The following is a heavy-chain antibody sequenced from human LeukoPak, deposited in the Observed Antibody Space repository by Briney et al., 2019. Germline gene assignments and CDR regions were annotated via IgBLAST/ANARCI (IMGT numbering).Heavy chain of an antibody. J-gene: IGHJ6*02. CDR2: IKTDGSEK. CDR3: ARDIRSGDYGFNGMDV. Sequence: PGGSLRLSCEGSGFTFSNYWMGWVRQAPGKGLQWVANIKTDGSEKYYVDSVKGRFTISRENAKNSLYLQMNSLRAGDTAVYYCARDIRSGDYGFNGMDVWGQGTTVTVSS. D-gene: IGHD4-17*01. V-gene: IGHV3-7*01. CDR1: GFTFSNYW.